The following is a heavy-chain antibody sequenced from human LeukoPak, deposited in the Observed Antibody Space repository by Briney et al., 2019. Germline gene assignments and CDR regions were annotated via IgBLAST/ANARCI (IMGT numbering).Heavy chain of an antibody. V-gene: IGHV3-74*01. J-gene: IGHJ4*02. Sequence: PGGSLRLSCEASGFTISSYWIHWVRHAPGKGLVWVSRINIDGPTTTYADSVKGRFTISRDNAKNTVYLQMNSLWAEDTAVYYCAREAWIQLRAGPFDYWGQGTLVTVSS. CDR3: AREAWIQLRAGPFDY. CDR2: INIDGPTT. D-gene: IGHD5-18*01. CDR1: GFTISSYW.